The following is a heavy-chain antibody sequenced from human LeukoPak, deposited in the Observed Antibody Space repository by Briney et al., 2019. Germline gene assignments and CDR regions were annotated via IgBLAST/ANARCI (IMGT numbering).Heavy chain of an antibody. J-gene: IGHJ4*02. D-gene: IGHD2-15*01. CDR2: ISGSGGST. CDR1: GFTFSSYA. V-gene: IGHV3-23*01. CDR3: AKGPRAALFYFDY. Sequence: GGSLRLSCAASGFTFSSYAMSWVRQAPGKGLEWVSAISGSGGSTYYADSVKGRFTISRDNSKSTLYLQMNSLRAEDTAVYYCAKGPRAALFYFDYWGQGTLVTVSS.